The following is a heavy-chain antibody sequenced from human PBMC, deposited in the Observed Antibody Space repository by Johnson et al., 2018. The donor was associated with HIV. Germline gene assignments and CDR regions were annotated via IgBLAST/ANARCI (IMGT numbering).Heavy chain of an antibody. Sequence: VQLVESGGNLVQPGRSLRLSCAASGFTFDDYAMNWVRQAPGKGPEWVSGIYSGGTTYYADSVKGRFTISRDNSKNTLYLQMNSLRAEDTAVYYCAKIIGYSSGLEIWGQGTMVTVSS. J-gene: IGHJ3*02. D-gene: IGHD6-19*01. CDR2: IYSGGTT. CDR3: AKIIGYSSGLEI. CDR1: GFTFDDYA. V-gene: IGHV3-66*01.